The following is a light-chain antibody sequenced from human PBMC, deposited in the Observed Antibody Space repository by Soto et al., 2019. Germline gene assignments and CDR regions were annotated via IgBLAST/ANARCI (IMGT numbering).Light chain of an antibody. J-gene: IGLJ2*01. Sequence: QSALTQPASVSGSPGQSIAISCTGTSSDIGGYNCVSWYQQHPGKAPKLMIYDVSNRPSGVSDRFSGSKSGNTASLTISGLQAEDEADYYCSSCTSSNTVVFGGGTKLTVL. CDR3: SSCTSSNTVV. CDR2: DVS. CDR1: SSDIGGYNC. V-gene: IGLV2-14*01.